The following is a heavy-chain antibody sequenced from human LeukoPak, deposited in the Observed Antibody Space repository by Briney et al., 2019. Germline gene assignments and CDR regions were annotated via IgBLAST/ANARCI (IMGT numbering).Heavy chain of an antibody. D-gene: IGHD5/OR15-5a*01. Sequence: GGSLRLSCAASGFNFSYYAMSWVRQAPGRGLDYVSAISGSGISAYYADSVKARFTISRDNSETTLYLQMNTLRAEDTAVYYCATFNSVWDAFEIWGQGTMVTVSS. CDR3: ATFNSVWDAFEI. J-gene: IGHJ3*02. CDR2: ISGSGISA. V-gene: IGHV3-23*01. CDR1: GFNFSYYA.